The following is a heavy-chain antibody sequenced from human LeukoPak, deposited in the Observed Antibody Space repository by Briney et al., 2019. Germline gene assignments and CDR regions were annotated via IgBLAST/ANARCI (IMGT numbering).Heavy chain of an antibody. CDR1: GFTFSSYS. J-gene: IGHJ6*03. CDR3: ARDGDYYYYYYKDV. CDR2: ISSSSSYI. V-gene: IGHV3-21*01. Sequence: PGGSLRLSCAASGFTFSSYSMNWVRQAPGKGLEWVSSISSSSSYIYYADSVKGRFTISRDNAKNSLYLQMNSLRAEDTAVYYCARDGDYYYYYYKDVWGKGTTVTVSS.